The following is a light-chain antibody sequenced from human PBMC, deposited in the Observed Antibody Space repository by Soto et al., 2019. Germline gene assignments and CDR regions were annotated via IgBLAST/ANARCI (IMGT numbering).Light chain of an antibody. Sequence: EIVLTQSPGTLSLSPGERATLSCRVSQSVSNSFLAWYQQKPGQAPRLLIYGASSRATGIPDRFSGSGSGTEFTLTIRRLYPEDFAVYYCQQHALSPRTFGQGHKVEIK. J-gene: IGKJ1*01. CDR2: GAS. CDR1: QSVSNSF. V-gene: IGKV3-20*01. CDR3: QQHALSPRT.